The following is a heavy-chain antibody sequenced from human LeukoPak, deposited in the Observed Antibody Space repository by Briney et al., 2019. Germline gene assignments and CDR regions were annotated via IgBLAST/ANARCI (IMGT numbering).Heavy chain of an antibody. CDR1: GFTFSSYA. V-gene: IGHV3-23*01. CDR2: ISGSGGST. D-gene: IGHD2-2*01. Sequence: GGSLRLSCAASGFTFSSYAMSWVRQAPGKGLEWVSAISGSGGSTYYADSVKGRFTISRDNSKNTLYLQMNSLRAEDTAVYYCAKGGRIVVVPAARSLYYYYMDVWGKGTTVTVSS. CDR3: AKGGRIVVVPAARSLYYYYMDV. J-gene: IGHJ6*03.